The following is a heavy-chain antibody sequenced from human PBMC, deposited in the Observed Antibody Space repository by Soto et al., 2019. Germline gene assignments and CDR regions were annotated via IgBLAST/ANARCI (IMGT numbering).Heavy chain of an antibody. CDR1: GFSFTADGVG. CDR3: AHAFGGTSWPNDAFAV. Sequence: QITLKESGPTLVKPTQTLTLTCIFSGFSFTADGVGVGWIRQPPGKALEWLALIYWDDDTRYRASLKSRLTITMDSSKNQVVLTTTNMDPVDTATYYCAHAFGGTSWPNDAFAVWGQGTVVTVSS. V-gene: IGHV2-5*02. CDR2: IYWDDDT. D-gene: IGHD3-16*01. J-gene: IGHJ3*01.